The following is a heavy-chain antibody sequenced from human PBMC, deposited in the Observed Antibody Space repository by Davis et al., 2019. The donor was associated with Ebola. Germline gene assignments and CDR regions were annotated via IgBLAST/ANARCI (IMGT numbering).Heavy chain of an antibody. CDR2: ISSTSSYI. CDR1: GFTFSSHR. Sequence: GESLKISCAASGFTFSSHRIHWVRQAPGKGLEWVSSISSTSSYIEYRDSVKGRFTISRDNAKNSLYLQMNSLRAEDTAIYYCATGVTLDYWGRGTLVTVSS. CDR3: ATGVTLDY. J-gene: IGHJ4*02. V-gene: IGHV3-21*01.